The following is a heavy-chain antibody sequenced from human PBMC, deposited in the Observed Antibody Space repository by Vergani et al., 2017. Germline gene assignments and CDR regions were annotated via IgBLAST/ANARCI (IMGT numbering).Heavy chain of an antibody. CDR3: ARGRSSWYPARFDY. V-gene: IGHV4-59*01. CDR1: GGSISSYY. J-gene: IGHJ4*02. Sequence: QVQLQESGPGLVKPSETLSLTCTVSGGSISSYYWSWIRQPPGKGLEWIVYIYYSGSTNYNPSLKSRVTISVDTSKNQFSLKLSSVTAADTAVYYCARGRSSWYPARFDYWGQGTLVTVSS. D-gene: IGHD6-13*01. CDR2: IYYSGST.